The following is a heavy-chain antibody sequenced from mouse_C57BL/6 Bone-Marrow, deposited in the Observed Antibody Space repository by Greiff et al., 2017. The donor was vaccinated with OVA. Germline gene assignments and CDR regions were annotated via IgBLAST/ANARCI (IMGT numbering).Heavy chain of an antibody. Sequence: ESGPGLVKPSQSLSLTCSVTGYSITSGYYWNWIRQFPGNKLEWIGYISYDGSNNYNPSLKNRSSITRDTSKNQFFLKLNSVTTEDTATYCCARDYYGSNAYWGQGTLVTVSA. D-gene: IGHD1-1*01. CDR2: ISYDGSN. V-gene: IGHV3-6*01. CDR3: ARDYYGSNAY. J-gene: IGHJ3*01. CDR1: GYSITSGYY.